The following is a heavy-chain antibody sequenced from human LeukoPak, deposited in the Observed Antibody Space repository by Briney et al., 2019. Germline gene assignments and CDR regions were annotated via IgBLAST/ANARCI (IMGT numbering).Heavy chain of an antibody. V-gene: IGHV3-21*01. CDR2: ITSSIYI. J-gene: IGHJ6*03. CDR3: ARDPSSWYYYYMDV. D-gene: IGHD6-13*01. CDR1: GFTFSSYS. Sequence: GGSLRLSCAASGFTFSSYSMNWVRQAPGMGLEWVSSITSSIYIYYADSVKGRFTISRDNAKNSLYLQMNSLRAEDTAVYYCARDPSSWYYYYMDVWGKGTTVTVSS.